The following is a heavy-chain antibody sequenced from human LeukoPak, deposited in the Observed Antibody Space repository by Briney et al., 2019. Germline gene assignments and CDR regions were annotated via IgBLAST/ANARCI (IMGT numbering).Heavy chain of an antibody. V-gene: IGHV3-53*01. CDR2: MYTGGTT. Sequence: GGSLRLSCAVSGFTVSDTHMSWVRQAPGEGLEWVSAMYTGGTTYYAGSVTGRFTVYRHTSSNTLFLHMNSLRAEDTAVYYCAKDEATSGGGLASWGQGTLVIVSS. CDR3: AKDEATSGGGLAS. CDR1: GFTVSDTH. D-gene: IGHD3-16*01. J-gene: IGHJ5*01.